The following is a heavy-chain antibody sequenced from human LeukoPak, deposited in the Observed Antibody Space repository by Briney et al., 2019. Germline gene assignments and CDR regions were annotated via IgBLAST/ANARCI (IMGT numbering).Heavy chain of an antibody. CDR1: GFSVSSFV. V-gene: IGHV3-23*01. J-gene: IGHJ4*02. D-gene: IGHD3-10*01. Sequence: GGSLRLSCAASGFSVSSFVVGWVRQAPGKGLEWVSGISGGGDSSYYADSVRGRFTISRDNSKNTQDLQMNSLRAEDTAVYYCARDLDYYGSGTLGYWGQGTLVTVSS. CDR2: ISGGGDSS. CDR3: ARDLDYYGSGTLGY.